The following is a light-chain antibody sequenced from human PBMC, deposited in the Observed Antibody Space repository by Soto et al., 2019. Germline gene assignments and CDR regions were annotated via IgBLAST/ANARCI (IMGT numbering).Light chain of an antibody. V-gene: IGKV3-20*01. CDR2: GAS. J-gene: IGKJ4*01. CDR1: QSVSSSY. Sequence: EIVLTQSPGTLSLSPGERATLSCRASQSVSSSYLAWYQQKPGQAPRLLIYGASSRATGFPARFSGSGSGTDFTLTISSLQSEDFAVYYCQQYNSWPLTFGGGTKVDIK. CDR3: QQYNSWPLT.